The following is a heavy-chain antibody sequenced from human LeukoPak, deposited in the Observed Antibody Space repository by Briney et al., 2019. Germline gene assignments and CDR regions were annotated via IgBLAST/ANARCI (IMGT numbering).Heavy chain of an antibody. Sequence: PSETLSLTCTVSGGSIRGCGYRWSWIRPPAGQGLEWIGRTRTSGTTNYNSSLKGRLTISSDSSKYQFYLKLNSVTATDTAVYYCARMSFVRGSSLDYWGQGILVTVSS. D-gene: IGHD6-6*01. J-gene: IGHJ4*02. CDR1: GGSIRGCGYR. CDR2: TRTSGTT. CDR3: ARMSFVRGSSLDY. V-gene: IGHV4-61*02.